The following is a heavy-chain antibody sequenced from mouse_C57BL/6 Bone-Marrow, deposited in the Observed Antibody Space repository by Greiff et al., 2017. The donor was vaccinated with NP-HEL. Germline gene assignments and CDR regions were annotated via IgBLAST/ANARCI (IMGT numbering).Heavy chain of an antibody. J-gene: IGHJ4*01. CDR1: GYTFTSYW. CDR2: IDPSDSYT. CDR3: ARDYYGSSSLYYYAMDY. V-gene: IGHV1-50*01. D-gene: IGHD1-1*01. Sequence: QLQQPGAELVKPGASVKLSCKASGYTFTSYWMQWVKQRPGQGLEWIGEIDPSDSYTNYNQKFKGKATLTVDTSSSTAYMQLSSLTSEDSAVYYCARDYYGSSSLYYYAMDYWGQGTSVTVSS.